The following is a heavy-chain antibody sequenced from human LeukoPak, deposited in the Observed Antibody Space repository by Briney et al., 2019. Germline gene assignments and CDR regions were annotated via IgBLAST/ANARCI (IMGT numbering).Heavy chain of an antibody. J-gene: IGHJ4*02. CDR2: TYYRSQQWYS. Sequence: SQTLSLTCAISGDSLSSNGAAWDWIRQSPSRGLEWLGRTYYRSQQWYSDYAPSVKGRITINADTSQNQFSLHLNSVTPEDTAVYYCGRETDFGVVTNWGQGTLVTVSS. CDR1: GDSLSSNGAA. CDR3: GRETDFGVVTN. V-gene: IGHV6-1*01. D-gene: IGHD3-3*01.